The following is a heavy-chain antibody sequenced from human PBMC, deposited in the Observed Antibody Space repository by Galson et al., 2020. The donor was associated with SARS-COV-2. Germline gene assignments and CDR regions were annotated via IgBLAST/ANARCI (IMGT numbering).Heavy chain of an antibody. J-gene: IGHJ3*01. CDR1: GDSIRSLY. V-gene: IGHV4-59*11. CDR2: IPYTGST. CDR3: ARQRGGRWEPHPNDAFDV. D-gene: IGHD1-26*01. Sequence: SETLSLNCTVSGDSIRSLYWGWIRQPPGKGLDWIGYIPYTGSTKYNPSLKNRVTISVDTSKNQLSLRLKSVTTADTALYYCARQRGGRWEPHPNDAFDVWGHGTMVTVSS.